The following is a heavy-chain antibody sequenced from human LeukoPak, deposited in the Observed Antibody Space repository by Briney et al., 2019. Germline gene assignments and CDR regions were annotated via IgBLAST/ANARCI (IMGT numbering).Heavy chain of an antibody. Sequence: ASVKVSCKASGYTFTSYGISWVRQAPGQGLEWMGWISAYNGNTNYAQKLQGRVTMTTDTSTSTAHMELRSLRSDDTAVYYCARDQGSRSGWPFDYWGQGTLVTVSS. V-gene: IGHV1-18*01. CDR3: ARDQGSRSGWPFDY. D-gene: IGHD2-2*01. CDR2: ISAYNGNT. CDR1: GYTFTSYG. J-gene: IGHJ4*02.